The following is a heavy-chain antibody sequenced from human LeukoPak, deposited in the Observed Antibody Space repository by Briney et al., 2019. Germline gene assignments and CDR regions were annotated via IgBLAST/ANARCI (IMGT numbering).Heavy chain of an antibody. Sequence: ASVKVSCKASGYTFTSYGISWVRQALGQGLEWMGWISAYNGNTNYAQKFQGRVTMTRDTSINTAYMELNSLISDDTAVYFCARGVLPPALDSWGQGTLVAVSS. CDR2: ISAYNGNT. V-gene: IGHV1-18*01. D-gene: IGHD2-2*01. CDR1: GYTFTSYG. J-gene: IGHJ4*02. CDR3: ARGVLPPALDS.